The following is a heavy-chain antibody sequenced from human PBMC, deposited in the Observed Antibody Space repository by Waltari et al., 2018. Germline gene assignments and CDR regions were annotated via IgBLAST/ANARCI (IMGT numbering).Heavy chain of an antibody. Sequence: EVQLVESGGDLVQPGGSLRLSCAASGFTFSTFWMSWARQAPGQGLGWLGNIKPDGSEGYYVDSVKGRFTISRDNAKNSLFLQMNSLRVEDTAVYYCVRGGGVLDYWGQGTLVTVSS. CDR2: IKPDGSEG. V-gene: IGHV3-7*01. J-gene: IGHJ4*02. CDR3: VRGGGVLDY. CDR1: GFTFSTFW. D-gene: IGHD3-16*01.